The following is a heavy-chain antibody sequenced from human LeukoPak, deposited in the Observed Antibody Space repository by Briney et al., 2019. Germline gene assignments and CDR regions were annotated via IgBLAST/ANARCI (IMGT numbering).Heavy chain of an antibody. CDR3: ARAASSSWYSDWFDP. V-gene: IGHV4-34*01. CDR2: INHSGST. Sequence: PSETLSLTCAVYGGSFSGYYWSWIRQPPGKGLEWIGEINHSGSTNYNPSLKSRVTISVDTSKNQFSLKLSSVTAADTAVYYCARAASSSWYSDWFDPWGQGTLVTVSS. D-gene: IGHD6-13*01. CDR1: GGSFSGYY. J-gene: IGHJ5*02.